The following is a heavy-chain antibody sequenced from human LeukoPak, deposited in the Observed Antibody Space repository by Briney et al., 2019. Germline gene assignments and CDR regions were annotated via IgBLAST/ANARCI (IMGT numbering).Heavy chain of an antibody. CDR1: GGSLSSGDYY. D-gene: IGHD2-2*02. CDR3: ARARCSTSSTRCYTGGGLAY. CDR2: IYYSGST. Sequence: SETLSLTCTVSGGSLSSGDYYWRWLRQPPGKGLEWLGYIYYSGSTYYNPSLKSRVTISVDTSKNQFSLKLSPVTAADKAVYYCARARCSTSSTRCYTGGGLAYWGQGTLVTVSS. V-gene: IGHV4-30-4*01. J-gene: IGHJ4*02.